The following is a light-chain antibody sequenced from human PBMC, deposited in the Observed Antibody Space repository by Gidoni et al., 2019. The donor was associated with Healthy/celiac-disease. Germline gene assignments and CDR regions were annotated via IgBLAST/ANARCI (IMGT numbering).Light chain of an antibody. CDR2: EVS. CDR3: SSYKSSSNVV. V-gene: IGLV2-14*01. Sequence: QSALPHPASVSWSPGQSITISCTGTSSDVGGYNYVSWYQQHPGKAPKLMIYEVSNRPSGVPDRVYGCKSGNTAYLTSSGLQAEDEDDYYCSSYKSSSNVVFGGGTKLTVL. CDR1: SSDVGGYNY. J-gene: IGLJ2*01.